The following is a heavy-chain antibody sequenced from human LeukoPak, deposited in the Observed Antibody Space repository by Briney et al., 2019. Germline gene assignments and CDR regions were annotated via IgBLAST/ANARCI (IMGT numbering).Heavy chain of an antibody. Sequence: PSETLSLTCAVSGYSISSSNWWGWIRQPPGKGRGWIGYILYSGSIYYNPSLKSAVTLSVDTSKNQYSLKLSSVTAVDTAVYYCARTRSPPDAFDIWGQGTRVTVSS. CDR2: ILYSGSI. CDR1: GYSISSSNW. CDR3: ARTRSPPDAFDI. V-gene: IGHV4-28*05. J-gene: IGHJ3*02.